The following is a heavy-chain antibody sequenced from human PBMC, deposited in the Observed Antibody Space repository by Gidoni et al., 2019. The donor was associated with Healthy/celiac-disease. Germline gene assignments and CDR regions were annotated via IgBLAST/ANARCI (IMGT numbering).Heavy chain of an antibody. J-gene: IGHJ5*02. CDR1: GFTFSSYA. CDR2: ISGSGGST. CDR3: AKNGYYDFWSGYYDVQRWCDP. D-gene: IGHD3-3*01. V-gene: IGHV3-23*01. Sequence: EVQLLESGGGLVQPGGSLRLSCAASGFTFSSYAMSWVRQAPGKGLEGVSAISGSGGSTDYADSVKGRFTISRDNSKNTLYLQMNSLRAEDTAVYYCAKNGYYDFWSGYYDVQRWCDPWGQGTLVTVSS.